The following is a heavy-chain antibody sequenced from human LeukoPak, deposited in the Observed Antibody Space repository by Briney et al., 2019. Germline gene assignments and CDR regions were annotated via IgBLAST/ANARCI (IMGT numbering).Heavy chain of an antibody. Sequence: GASVKVSCKASGGTFSSYAISWVRQAPGQGLEWMGWMNPNSGNTGYAQKFQGRVTMTRNTSISTAYMELSSLGSEDTAVYYCARTLGYCSGGSCYGMDVWGQGTTVTVSS. CDR3: ARTLGYCSGGSCYGMDV. J-gene: IGHJ6*02. CDR2: MNPNSGNT. D-gene: IGHD2-15*01. V-gene: IGHV1-8*02. CDR1: GGTFSSYA.